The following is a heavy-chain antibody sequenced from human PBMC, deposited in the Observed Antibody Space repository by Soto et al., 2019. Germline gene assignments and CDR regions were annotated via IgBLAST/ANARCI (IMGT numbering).Heavy chain of an antibody. J-gene: IGHJ6*02. CDR2: IYYSGST. CDR1: GGSISNYY. CDR3: ARVPDV. Sequence: SETLSLTCTVSGGSISNYYWSWIRQPPGEGLEWIGYIYYSGSTNYNPSLKSRITISVDTSKSQFSLKLSSVTAADTAVYYCARVPDVWGQGTTVTVSS. V-gene: IGHV4-59*01.